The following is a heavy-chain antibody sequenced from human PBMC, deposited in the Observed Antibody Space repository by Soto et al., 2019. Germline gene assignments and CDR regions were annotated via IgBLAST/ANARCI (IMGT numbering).Heavy chain of an antibody. CDR3: ATGGGWLTDY. CDR2: IHNTGGT. Sequence: QVQLQESGPRLVKPSETLSLTCTISGASISNRYCQWFRQPPGKGLEWIGYIHNTGGTNYNPSLKSPVTISLDTSKNQFSLKLTSVTVADTAVYYCATGGGWLTDYWGQGTLVTVSS. J-gene: IGHJ4*02. CDR1: GASISNRY. D-gene: IGHD6-19*01. V-gene: IGHV4-59*11.